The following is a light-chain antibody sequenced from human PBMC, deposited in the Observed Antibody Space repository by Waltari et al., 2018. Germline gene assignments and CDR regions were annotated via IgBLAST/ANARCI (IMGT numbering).Light chain of an antibody. CDR3: QQYNSYSLLT. Sequence: CRGSQSISNELVCYQQKTGKAPHLLMYKAATLESGVPSRFSGSGSGTEFTLTISSLQPDDFATYYCQQYNSYSLLTFGGGTKVEIK. J-gene: IGKJ4*01. CDR1: QSISNE. CDR2: KAA. V-gene: IGKV1-5*03.